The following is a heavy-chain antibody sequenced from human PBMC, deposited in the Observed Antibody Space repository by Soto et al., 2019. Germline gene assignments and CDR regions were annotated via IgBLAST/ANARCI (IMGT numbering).Heavy chain of an antibody. CDR1: GGTFSSYA. CDR3: ARGGTSGWLKGAYDV. J-gene: IGHJ3*01. Sequence: QVQLVQSGAEVQRPGSSVKVSCKASGGTFSSYAISWLRRAPGLGLEWLGGSITMFGIPNYLQKFQGRVTITADDSTNTSQMELNSLTSDDTAVYYCARGGTSGWLKGAYDVWGQGTMVTVSS. CDR2: SITMFGIP. D-gene: IGHD6-19*01. V-gene: IGHV1-69*01.